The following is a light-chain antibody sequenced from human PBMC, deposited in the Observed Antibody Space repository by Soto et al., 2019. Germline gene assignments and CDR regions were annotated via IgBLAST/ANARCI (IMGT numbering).Light chain of an antibody. J-gene: IGKJ4*01. CDR3: MQSLQTHLT. Sequence: DIVMTQSPLSLPVTPGEPASISCRSSQSLLHSNGYNYLDWYLQKPGQSPQLLIYLGSNRASGVPDRFSGSVSGTDFTLKISRVEAADVGVYYCMQSLQTHLTFGGGTKVEIK. V-gene: IGKV2-28*01. CDR2: LGS. CDR1: QSLLHSNGYNY.